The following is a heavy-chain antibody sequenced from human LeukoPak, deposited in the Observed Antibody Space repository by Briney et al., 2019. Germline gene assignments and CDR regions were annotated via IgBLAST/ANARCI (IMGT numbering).Heavy chain of an antibody. Sequence: PGGSLRLSCAASRFTFSSYWMHWVRQAPGKGLVWVSRINTDESGTSYADSVKGRFTISRDNAKNSLFLQMNSLGAEDTAVYYCARGGLTITMFGVPIIRNFDYWGQGTLVTVSS. V-gene: IGHV3-74*01. CDR3: ARGGLTITMFGVPIIRNFDY. D-gene: IGHD3-3*01. CDR1: RFTFSSYW. CDR2: INTDESGT. J-gene: IGHJ4*02.